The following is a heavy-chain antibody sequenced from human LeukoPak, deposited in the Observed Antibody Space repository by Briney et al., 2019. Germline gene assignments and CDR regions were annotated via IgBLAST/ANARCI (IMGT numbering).Heavy chain of an antibody. V-gene: IGHV1-2*02. Sequence: ASVKVSCKASGYSFTGYYMHWVRQAPGQGLEWMGWISPNSGVTNYAQKFQGRVTMTRDTSISTAYMEVSGLRSDDTAVYYCARQVRLYYDFWSGYYYWGQGTLVTVSS. CDR1: GYSFTGYY. CDR2: ISPNSGVT. CDR3: ARQVRLYYDFWSGYYY. J-gene: IGHJ4*02. D-gene: IGHD3-3*01.